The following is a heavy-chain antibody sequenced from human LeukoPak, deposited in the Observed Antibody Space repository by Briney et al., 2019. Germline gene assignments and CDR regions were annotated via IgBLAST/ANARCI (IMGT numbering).Heavy chain of an antibody. D-gene: IGHD5-12*01. V-gene: IGHV3-53*01. CDR1: GFTVSSNY. J-gene: IGHJ3*02. Sequence: PGGSLRLSCAASGFTVSSNYMSWVRQAPGKGLEWVSVIYSGGSTYYADSVKGRFTISRDNSKNTLYLQMNSLRAEDTAVYYCARGIIGYEWYAFDIWGQGTMVTVSS. CDR3: ARGIIGYEWYAFDI. CDR2: IYSGGST.